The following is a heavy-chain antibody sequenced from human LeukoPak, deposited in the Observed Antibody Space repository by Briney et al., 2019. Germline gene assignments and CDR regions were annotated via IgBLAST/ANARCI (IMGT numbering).Heavy chain of an antibody. J-gene: IGHJ3*02. Sequence: ASVKVSCKASGGTFSSYAISWVRQAPGQGLEWMGGIIPIFGTANYAQKFQGRVTITADKSTSTAYMELSSLRSEDTAVYYCSAGKLRYFDWLSIDAFDIWGQGTMVTVSS. D-gene: IGHD3-9*01. CDR3: SAGKLRYFDWLSIDAFDI. V-gene: IGHV1-69*06. CDR2: IIPIFGTA. CDR1: GGTFSSYA.